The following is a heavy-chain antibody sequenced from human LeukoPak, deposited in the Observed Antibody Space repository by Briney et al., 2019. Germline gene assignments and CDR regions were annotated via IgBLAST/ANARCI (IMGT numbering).Heavy chain of an antibody. J-gene: IGHJ4*02. D-gene: IGHD3-22*01. V-gene: IGHV1-2*02. CDR3: ARVQPQYDSWGYDF. CDR2: INPNSGGT. CDR1: GYTFTGYY. Sequence: GASVKVSCKASGYTFTGYYMHWVRQAPGQGLEWMGWINPNSGGTNYAQKFQGRVTMTRDTSISTAYMELSRLRSDDTAVYYCARVQPQYDSWGYDFWGQGTLVTVSS.